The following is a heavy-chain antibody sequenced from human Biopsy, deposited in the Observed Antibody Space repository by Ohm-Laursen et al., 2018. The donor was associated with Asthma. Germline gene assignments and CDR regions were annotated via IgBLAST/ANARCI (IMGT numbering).Heavy chain of an antibody. CDR3: ARDFTIGSGSPFHF. D-gene: IGHD3-10*01. CDR1: GFDFSDYT. V-gene: IGHV3-21*01. Sequence: GSLRLSCAASGFDFSDYTMNWVRQAPGKWLEWVSSISSLSRYKYYSDSLRGRVTISRDNAKSSLHLQMSSLRAEDTAVYFCARDFTIGSGSPFHFWGPGTLVTVSS. J-gene: IGHJ4*01. CDR2: ISSLSRYK.